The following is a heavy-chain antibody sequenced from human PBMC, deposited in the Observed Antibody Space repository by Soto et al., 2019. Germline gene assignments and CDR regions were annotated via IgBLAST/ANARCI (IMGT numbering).Heavy chain of an antibody. CDR1: GYTFTSYA. CDR2: INAGNGNT. CDR3: ARAQNLEMATP. D-gene: IGHD5-12*01. J-gene: IGHJ4*02. V-gene: IGHV1-3*01. Sequence: QVQLVQSGAEVKKPGASVKVSCKASGYTFTSYAMHWVRQAPGQRLEWMGWINAGNGNTKYSQKFQGRVTITRDTSASTAYMELNSLRSEDTAVYYCARAQNLEMATPWGQGTLVTVSS.